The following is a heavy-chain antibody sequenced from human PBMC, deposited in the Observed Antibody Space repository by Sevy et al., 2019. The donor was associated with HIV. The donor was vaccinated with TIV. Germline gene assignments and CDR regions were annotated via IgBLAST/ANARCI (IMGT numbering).Heavy chain of an antibody. J-gene: IGHJ4*02. CDR1: GFTFAKYS. D-gene: IGHD2-15*01. CDR2: FSFGCGRI. CDR3: GREGCTPPHDH. Sequence: GGSLRLSCAASGFTFAKYSMSWVGQAPGKGLEWVSTFSFGCGRINYADSVKGRFTISRDDSKNTLFLQMNSLRAEDTATYFCGREGCTPPHDHWGQGTLVTVSS. V-gene: IGHV3-23*01.